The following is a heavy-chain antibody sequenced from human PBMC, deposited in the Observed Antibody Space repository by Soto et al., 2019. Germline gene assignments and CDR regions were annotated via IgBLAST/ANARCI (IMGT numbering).Heavy chain of an antibody. Sequence: QVQLQESGPGLVKPSETVSLTCAVSGGSISDYHWSWIRQSAGKGLEWIGRIYSNGNSNHNPSLKSRANMSVDTSRNQFFLKLSSVTAADTAVYYCARERGDNLTYEVEWGQGTLVTVSS. V-gene: IGHV4-4*07. D-gene: IGHD1-7*01. CDR3: ARERGDNLTYEVE. CDR2: IYSNGNS. J-gene: IGHJ4*02. CDR1: GGSISDYH.